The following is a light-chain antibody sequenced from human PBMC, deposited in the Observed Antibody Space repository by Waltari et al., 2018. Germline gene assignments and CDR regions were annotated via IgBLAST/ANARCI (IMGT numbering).Light chain of an antibody. CDR1: SLRSYY. CDR3: LSRDTSSTRV. Sequence: SSELTQDPAVSVALGQTVRVTCQGDSLRSYYESWYQQRPGQAPFLVLYGQDNRPSGIPDRFSGSTSGNTASLTITRAQAEDAGVYYCLSRDTSSTRVFGGGTTLTV. V-gene: IGLV3-19*01. CDR2: GQD. J-gene: IGLJ3*02.